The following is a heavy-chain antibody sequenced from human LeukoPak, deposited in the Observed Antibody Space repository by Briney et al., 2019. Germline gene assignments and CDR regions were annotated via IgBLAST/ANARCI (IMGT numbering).Heavy chain of an antibody. CDR3: ARHAESGYDRFDH. D-gene: IGHD5-12*01. CDR1: GGSISSYY. V-gene: IGHV4-59*08. Sequence: TSETLSLTCTVSGGSISSYYWSWIRQPPGKGLDWIGYIYYSGNINYKSPLKSRVTISGDTSKNQFSLKLSSVTAADTAVYYCARHAESGYDRFDHWGQGTLVTVFS. CDR2: IYYSGNI. J-gene: IGHJ4*02.